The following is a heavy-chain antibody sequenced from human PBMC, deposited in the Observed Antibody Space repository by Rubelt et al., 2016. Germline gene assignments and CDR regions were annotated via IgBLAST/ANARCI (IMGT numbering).Heavy chain of an antibody. D-gene: IGHD2-8*01. V-gene: IGHV1-2*02. Sequence: VRQAPGQGLEWMGWINPNSGGTNYAQKFQGRVTMTRDTSISTAYMELSRLRSDDTAVYYCARPTYCTNGVCYKHPPFDYWGQGTLVTVSS. CDR3: ARPTYCTNGVCYKHPPFDY. J-gene: IGHJ4*02. CDR2: INPNSGGT.